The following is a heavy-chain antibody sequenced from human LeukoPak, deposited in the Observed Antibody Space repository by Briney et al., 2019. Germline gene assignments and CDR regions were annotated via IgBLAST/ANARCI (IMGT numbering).Heavy chain of an antibody. CDR3: AREWYFIISY. J-gene: IGHJ4*02. V-gene: IGHV3-7*04. CDR2: IKQDGSEE. Sequence: PGGSLRLSCEASGFTISSYWMTWVRQAPGKGLEWVANIKQDGSEEYYVDSVKGRFTISRDNAKNSLYLQMNSLRAEDTAVYYCAREWYFIISYWGQGTLVTVSS. D-gene: IGHD6-13*01. CDR1: GFTISSYW.